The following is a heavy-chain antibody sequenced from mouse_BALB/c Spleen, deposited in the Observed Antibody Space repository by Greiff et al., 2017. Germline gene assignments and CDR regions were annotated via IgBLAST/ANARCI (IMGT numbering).Heavy chain of an antibody. D-gene: IGHD1-1*01. CDR3: AKMGLYYGSSPYWFDY. CDR2: IWRGGST. Sequence: VKLEESGPSLVQPSQSLSITCTVSGFSLTSYGVHWVRQSPGKGLEWLGVIWRGGSTDYNAAFMSRLSITKDNSKSQVFFKMNSLQADDTAIYYCAKMGLYYGSSPYWFDYWGQGTTLTVSS. V-gene: IGHV2-5-1*01. CDR1: GFSLTSYG. J-gene: IGHJ2*01.